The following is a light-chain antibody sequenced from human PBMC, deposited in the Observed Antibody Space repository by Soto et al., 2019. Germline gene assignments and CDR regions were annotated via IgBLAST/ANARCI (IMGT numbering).Light chain of an antibody. V-gene: IGLV2-14*01. Sequence: QSALTQVASVSGSPGQSITISCTGASSDFGDHKSVSWYQHHPGKAPKLIIYEVNYRPSGVSSRFSGSRSGNTASLTISGLQAEDEAHYYCSSSTDTSILFGGGTLLTVL. J-gene: IGLJ2*01. CDR2: EVN. CDR3: SSSTDTSIL. CDR1: SSDFGDHKS.